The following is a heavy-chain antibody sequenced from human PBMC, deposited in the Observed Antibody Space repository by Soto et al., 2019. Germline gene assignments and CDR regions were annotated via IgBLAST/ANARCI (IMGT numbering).Heavy chain of an antibody. CDR2: ISRSDGST. Sequence: PGGSLRLSCVASGFTFNIYAMSWVRQAPGKGLEWVSVISRSDGSTYYADSVKGRFTISRDNSQNTLFLQMNSLRVEDTAVYYCGRGGSYSPVDYWGQGTLVTVSS. D-gene: IGHD1-26*01. V-gene: IGHV3-23*01. J-gene: IGHJ4*02. CDR3: GRGGSYSPVDY. CDR1: GFTFNIYA.